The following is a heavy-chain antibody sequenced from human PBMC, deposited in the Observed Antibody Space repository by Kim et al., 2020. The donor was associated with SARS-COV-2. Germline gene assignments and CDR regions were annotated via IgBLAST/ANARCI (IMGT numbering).Heavy chain of an antibody. V-gene: IGHV3-53*01. J-gene: IGHJ6*02. CDR1: GFIVSSNY. D-gene: IGHD6-19*01. Sequence: GGSLRLSCAASGFIVSSNYMSWVRQAPGKGLEWVSVIYSGGSTFYADSVKGRFTISRDNSKNTLYLQMNSLRVEDTAVYYCARGGRYSSNGMDVWGQGTTVTVSS. CDR3: ARGGRYSSNGMDV. CDR2: IYSGGST.